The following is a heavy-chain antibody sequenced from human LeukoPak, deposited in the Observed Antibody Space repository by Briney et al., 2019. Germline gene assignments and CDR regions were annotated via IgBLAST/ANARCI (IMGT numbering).Heavy chain of an antibody. Sequence: GGSLRLSCAASGFTFSDYYMTWIRQAPGKGLEWVSYIDSSGTAIYYADSVKGRFTISRDNSKNTLYLQMNSLRAEDTAVYYCAKWVGATGRYFDYWGQGTLVTVSS. CDR3: AKWVGATGRYFDY. J-gene: IGHJ4*02. D-gene: IGHD1-26*01. V-gene: IGHV3-11*04. CDR2: IDSSGTAI. CDR1: GFTFSDYY.